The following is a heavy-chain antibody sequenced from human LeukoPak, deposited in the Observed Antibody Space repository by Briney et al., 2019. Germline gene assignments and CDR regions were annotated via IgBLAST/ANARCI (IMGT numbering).Heavy chain of an antibody. V-gene: IGHV4-38-2*02. J-gene: IGHJ4*02. Sequence: SETLSLTCTVSGYSISNGYYWDWIRQPPGRGLEWIGNIYRSGSTSYNPSLKSRVTISIDTSKNQFSLKVNSVTAADTAVYYCARRHSSGWFYYWGQGTLVTVSS. CDR1: GYSISNGYY. CDR3: ARRHSSGWFYY. D-gene: IGHD6-19*01. CDR2: IYRSGST.